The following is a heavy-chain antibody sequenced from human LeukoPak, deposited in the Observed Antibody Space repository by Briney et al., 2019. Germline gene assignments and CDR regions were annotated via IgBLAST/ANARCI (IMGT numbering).Heavy chain of an antibody. V-gene: IGHV3-74*01. CDR2: VSSDGSST. CDR1: GFSFSIYW. D-gene: IGHD6-13*01. J-gene: IGHJ4*02. Sequence: PGGSLRLSCAASGFSFSIYWMHWVRQAPGKGLAWVSRVSSDGSSTSCADSVKGRFTISRDNARNTLFLQMNSLRAEDTAVYYCATLAAADTDYWGQGTLVTVSS. CDR3: ATLAAADTDY.